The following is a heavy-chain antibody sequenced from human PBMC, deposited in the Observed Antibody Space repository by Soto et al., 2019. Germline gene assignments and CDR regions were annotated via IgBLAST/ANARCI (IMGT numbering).Heavy chain of an antibody. CDR3: ARDDCGDLPSIGSCYSHYYYGMDV. CDR2: IWYDGSNK. CDR1: GFTFSSYG. D-gene: IGHD2-15*01. Sequence: PGGSLRLSCAASGFTFSSYGMHWVRQAPGKGLEWVAVIWYDGSNKYYADSVKGRFTISRDNSKNTLYLQMNSLRAEDTAVYYCARDDCGDLPSIGSCYSHYYYGMDVWGQGTTVTVSS. V-gene: IGHV3-33*01. J-gene: IGHJ6*02.